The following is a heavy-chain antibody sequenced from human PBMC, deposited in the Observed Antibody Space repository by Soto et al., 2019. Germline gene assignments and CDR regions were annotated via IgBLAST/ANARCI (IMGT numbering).Heavy chain of an antibody. D-gene: IGHD3-3*02. V-gene: IGHV4-30-2*01. CDR1: GGSISSGGYS. Sequence: PSETLSLTCAVSGGSISSGGYSWSWIRQPPGKGLEWIGYIYHSGSTYYNPSLKSRVTISVDRSKNQFSLKLSSVTAADTAVYYCARGPPFLPRGQGTPVTVSS. J-gene: IGHJ5*02. CDR3: ARGPPFLP. CDR2: IYHSGST.